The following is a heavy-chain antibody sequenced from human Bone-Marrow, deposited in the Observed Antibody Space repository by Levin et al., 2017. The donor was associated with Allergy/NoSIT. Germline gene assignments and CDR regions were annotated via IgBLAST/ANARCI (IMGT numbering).Heavy chain of an antibody. J-gene: IGHJ4*02. Sequence: GESLKISCTASGTTLSKYAVSWVRQAPGKGLEWVSAISGSGGRTYYADSVKGRFIVSRDNSKNTVFLQANGRRADGKATDYCAKGTVSAAIGEFDYWGQGTLVSVSS. CDR1: GTTLSKYA. CDR3: AKGTVSAAIGEFDY. V-gene: IGHV3-23*01. CDR2: ISGSGGRT. D-gene: IGHD2-2*02.